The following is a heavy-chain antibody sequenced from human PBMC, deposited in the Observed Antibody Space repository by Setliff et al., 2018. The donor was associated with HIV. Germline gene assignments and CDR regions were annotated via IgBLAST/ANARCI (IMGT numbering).Heavy chain of an antibody. J-gene: IGHJ6*03. Sequence: SETLSLTCSVFGASISGSDYYWGWIRQLPEKGLEWIGSIYYSGGAYHNPSLKSRVAMSVDTAKKQFSLKLTSLTGADTAVYYCVRVGGGSWLGIHYYYYMDVWGKGITVTVSS. CDR3: VRVGGGSWLGIHYYYYMDV. CDR2: IYYSGGA. V-gene: IGHV4-39*01. D-gene: IGHD2-15*01. CDR1: GASISGSDYY.